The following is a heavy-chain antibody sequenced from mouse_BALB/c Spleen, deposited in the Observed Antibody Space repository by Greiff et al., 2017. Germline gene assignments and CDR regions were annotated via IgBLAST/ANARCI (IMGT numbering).Heavy chain of an antibody. Sequence: EVKLVESGGGLVQPGGSRKLSCAASGFTFSSFGMHWVRQAPEKGLEWVAYISSGSSTIYYADTVKGRFTISRDNPKNTLFLQMTSLRSEDTAMYYCARSMGRGYYFDYWGQGTTLTVSS. J-gene: IGHJ2*01. D-gene: IGHD4-1*01. CDR2: ISSGSSTI. CDR3: ARSMGRGYYFDY. CDR1: GFTFSSFG. V-gene: IGHV5-17*02.